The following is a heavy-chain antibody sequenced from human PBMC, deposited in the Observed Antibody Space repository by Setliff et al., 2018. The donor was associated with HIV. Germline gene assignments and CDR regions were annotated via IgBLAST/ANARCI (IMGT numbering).Heavy chain of an antibody. CDR3: AKDIYDSSGYYYGY. Sequence: QSGGSLRLSCAASGFTFSSYGMHWVRQAPGKGLEWVAVIWYDGSNKYYADSVKGRFTISRDNSKNTLYLQMNSLRAEDTAVYYCAKDIYDSSGYYYGYWGQGTLVTVSS. D-gene: IGHD3-22*01. CDR1: GFTFSSYG. V-gene: IGHV3-30*02. J-gene: IGHJ4*02. CDR2: IWYDGSNK.